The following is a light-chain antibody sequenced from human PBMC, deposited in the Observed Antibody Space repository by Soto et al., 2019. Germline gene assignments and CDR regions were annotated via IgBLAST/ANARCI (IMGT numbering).Light chain of an antibody. CDR2: EVS. J-gene: IGLJ1*01. Sequence: QSALTQPASVSGSPGQSITIACTGTSSDVGGYKYVSWYQQHPGKAPKLMIYEVSNRPSGVSNRFSGSKSGNTASLTISGLRAEDEADYYCSSYSSSSTLVFGTGTKGTVL. CDR3: SSYSSSSTLV. CDR1: SSDVGGYKY. V-gene: IGLV2-14*01.